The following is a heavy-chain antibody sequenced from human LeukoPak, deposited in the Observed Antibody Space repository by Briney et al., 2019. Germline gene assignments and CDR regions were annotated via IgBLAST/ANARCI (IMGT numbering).Heavy chain of an antibody. J-gene: IGHJ4*02. CDR1: GFTFSSYE. V-gene: IGHV3-21*01. D-gene: IGHD5-18*01. CDR2: ISSASTYI. CDR3: ARLVWDTTMADGDIDS. Sequence: GGSLRLSCAASGFTFSSYEMNGVRQAPGKGLEWVSSISSASTYIYYADSVKGRFTISRDSAKNSLYLQMNSLRAEDTAMYYCARLVWDTTMADGDIDSWGQGTLLIVSS.